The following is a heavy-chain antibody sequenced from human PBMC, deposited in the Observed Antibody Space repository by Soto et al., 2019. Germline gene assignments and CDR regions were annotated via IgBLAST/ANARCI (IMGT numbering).Heavy chain of an antibody. CDR1: GGSLSGYY. V-gene: IGHV4-34*12. CDR3: ARHLGDYYGSGSYSFWFDP. D-gene: IGHD3-10*01. CDR2: IFHTGST. Sequence: PSETLSLTCAVYGGSLSGYYWTWIRRPPGKGLEWIGIIFHTGSTNYNSSLKSRVTISVDTSKDQFSLNLSSVTAADTAVYYCARHLGDYYGSGSYSFWFDPWGPGTLVTVSS. J-gene: IGHJ5*02.